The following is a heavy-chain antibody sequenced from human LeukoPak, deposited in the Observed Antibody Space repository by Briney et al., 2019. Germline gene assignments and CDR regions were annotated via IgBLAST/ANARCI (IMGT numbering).Heavy chain of an antibody. D-gene: IGHD5-12*01. V-gene: IGHV3-23*01. CDR1: GFTFSSYA. CDR2: ISGSGGST. CDR3: TTAVFEATWDY. Sequence: PGGSLRLSCAASGFTFSSYAMSWVRQAPGKGLEWVSAISGSGGSTYYADSVKGRFTISRDNSKNTLYLQMNSLKTEDTAVYYCTTAVFEATWDYWGQGTLVTVSS. J-gene: IGHJ4*02.